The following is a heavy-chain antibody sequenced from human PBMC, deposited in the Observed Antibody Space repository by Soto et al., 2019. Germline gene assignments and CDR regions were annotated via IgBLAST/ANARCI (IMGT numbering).Heavy chain of an antibody. V-gene: IGHV4-39*01. CDR3: ARRSIAARHGGWFDP. D-gene: IGHD6-6*01. Sequence: SETLSLTCTVSGGSISSSSYYWGWIRQPPGKGLEWIGSIYYSGSTYYNPSLKSRVTISVDTSKNQFSLKLSSVTAADTAVYYCARRSIAARHGGWFDPWGQGTRVTVSS. CDR1: GGSISSSSYY. J-gene: IGHJ5*02. CDR2: IYYSGST.